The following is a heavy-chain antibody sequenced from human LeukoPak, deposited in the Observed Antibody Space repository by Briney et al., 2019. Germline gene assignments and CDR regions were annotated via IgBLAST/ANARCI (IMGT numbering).Heavy chain of an antibody. V-gene: IGHV3-23*01. CDR2: INGNGAAT. Sequence: PGGSLRLSCVASGFTFNNYAMHWVRQAPGKGLEWVSTINGNGAATYYADSFKGRFLISRDDSKSTVYLRMNKLRVEDSGLYYCANGLAASGNFLLRDYYYFIGVWGKGTTVIVS. J-gene: IGHJ6*03. CDR3: ANGLAASGNFLLRDYYYFIGV. D-gene: IGHD1-26*01. CDR1: GFTFNNYA.